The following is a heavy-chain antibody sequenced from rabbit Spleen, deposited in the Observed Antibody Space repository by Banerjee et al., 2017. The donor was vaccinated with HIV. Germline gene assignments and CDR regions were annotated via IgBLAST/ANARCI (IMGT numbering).Heavy chain of an antibody. D-gene: IGHD1-1*01. CDR1: GVSFSGDSY. V-gene: IGHV1S45*01. CDR2: IDIGRSGFT. Sequence: QEQVVESGGGLVQPEGSLTLTCIASGVSFSGDSYMCWVRQAPGKGLEWIVCIDIGRSGFTYYASWAKGRFTVSKTSSTTVTLQMTSLTAADTATYFCARDTSSSFSSYGMDLWGQGTWSPS. CDR3: ARDTSSSFSSYGMDL. J-gene: IGHJ6*01.